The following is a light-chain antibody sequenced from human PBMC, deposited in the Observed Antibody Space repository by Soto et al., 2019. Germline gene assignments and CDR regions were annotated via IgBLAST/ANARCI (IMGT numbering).Light chain of an antibody. CDR2: EVS. CDR1: SCDIGDYTH. Sequence: QSALTQPASVSGSPGQSTTISCTGTSCDIGDYTHVSWYQQHPGKAPKLIIYEVSDRPSGVSNRFSGSKSGNTASLTISGLQTEDEADYYCCSYTSISTSAVFGGGTKLTVL. CDR3: CSYTSISTSAV. J-gene: IGLJ2*01. V-gene: IGLV2-14*01.